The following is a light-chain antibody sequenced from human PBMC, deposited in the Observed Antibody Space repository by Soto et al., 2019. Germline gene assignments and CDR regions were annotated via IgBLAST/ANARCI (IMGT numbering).Light chain of an antibody. J-gene: IGKJ1*01. V-gene: IGKV2-30*01. CDR1: QTLVFSDGNIY. CDR3: MQGTGWPWT. Sequence: EVMMTQSPLSLPVTLGQPASISCRSSQTLVFSDGNIYVSWFQQRPGQSPRRLIYKVSNRDSGVQDRFSGSGSGTDFTMKITRVEAEDVGVYYCMQGTGWPWTFGQGTKVDIK. CDR2: KVS.